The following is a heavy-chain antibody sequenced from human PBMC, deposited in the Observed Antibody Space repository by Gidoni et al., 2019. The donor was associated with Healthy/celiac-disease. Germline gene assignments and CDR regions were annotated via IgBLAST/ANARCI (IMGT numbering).Heavy chain of an antibody. CDR2: IYYSGST. V-gene: IGHV4-39*07. J-gene: IGHJ4*02. CDR3: AREPDYYGSGSFDY. Sequence: QLHLQESGPGLVQPSETLSLTCTVSAGSISSSSYYWGWIRHPPGKGLEWIGSIYYSGSTYYNPSLKSRVTISVDTSKNQFSLKLSSVTAADTAVYYCAREPDYYGSGSFDYWGQGTLVTVSS. D-gene: IGHD3-10*01. CDR1: AGSISSSSYY.